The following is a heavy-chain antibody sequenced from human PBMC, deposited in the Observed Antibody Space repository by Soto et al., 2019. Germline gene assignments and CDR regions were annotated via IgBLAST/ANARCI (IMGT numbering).Heavy chain of an antibody. J-gene: IGHJ6*02. CDR3: ATIGVSGYLAV. Sequence: NPSETLSLTCSVSGADINSGGFTWTWIRQHAGKGLEWLGYTSHSGSTDYNPSLKSRLSISGDTSKNHFSLTLTSVTAADAAVYYCATIGVSGYLAVWGQGTTVTVSS. CDR2: TSHSGST. CDR1: GADINSGGFT. D-gene: IGHD3-16*02. V-gene: IGHV4-31*03.